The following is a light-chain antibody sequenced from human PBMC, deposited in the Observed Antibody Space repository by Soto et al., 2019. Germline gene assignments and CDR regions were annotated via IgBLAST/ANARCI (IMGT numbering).Light chain of an antibody. J-gene: IGKJ1*01. CDR2: TAF. CDR3: LHVNSYPWT. V-gene: IGKV1-9*01. Sequence: DIQLNQSPSFLSASVGDTVTITCRASQGISNYLAWYQQKPEKAHKLLIYTAFTLQSGVPSMFSGSGSGADFTLKISNLQPEDFATYYCLHVNSYPWTVGQGTKGEIK. CDR1: QGISNY.